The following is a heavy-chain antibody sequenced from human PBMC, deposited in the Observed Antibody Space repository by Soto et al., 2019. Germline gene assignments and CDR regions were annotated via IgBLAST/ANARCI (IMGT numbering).Heavy chain of an antibody. V-gene: IGHV1-69*13. Sequence: ASVKVSCKASGGTFSSYAIGWVRQAPGQGLEWMGGIIPIFGTANYAQKFQGRVTITADESTSTAYMELSSLRSEDTAVYYCARATYYDSSGYSLTPSGMDVWGQGTTVTVSS. CDR1: GGTFSSYA. CDR3: ARATYYDSSGYSLTPSGMDV. CDR2: IIPIFGTA. D-gene: IGHD3-22*01. J-gene: IGHJ6*02.